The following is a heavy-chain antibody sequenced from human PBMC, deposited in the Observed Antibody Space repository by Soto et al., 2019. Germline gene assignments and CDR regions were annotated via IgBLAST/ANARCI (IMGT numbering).Heavy chain of an antibody. V-gene: IGHV4-34*01. CDR1: GGSFSGYY. CDR2: INHSGST. J-gene: IGHJ4*02. D-gene: IGHD3-22*01. Sequence: PSETLSLTCAVYGGSFSGYYWSWIRQPPGKGLEWIGEINHSGSTNYNPSLKSRVTISVDTSKNQFSLKLSSVTAADTAVYYCGRADSSGYVDYWGQGTLVTVSS. CDR3: GRADSSGYVDY.